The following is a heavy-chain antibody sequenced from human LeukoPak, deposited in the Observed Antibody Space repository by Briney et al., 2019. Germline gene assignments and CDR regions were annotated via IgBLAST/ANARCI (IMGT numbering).Heavy chain of an antibody. J-gene: IGHJ6*02. D-gene: IGHD3-3*01. CDR1: GYRFIGYH. CDR3: AREKLEDDFWSGESFYYGMDV. Sequence: ASVKVSCKASGYRFIGYHLHWVRQAPGQGPEWMGRFNPTSGDTKYAERFQGRVTMTGDTSISTAYMELSRLRSDDTAIYYCAREKLEDDFWSGESFYYGMDVWGQGTTVTVSS. CDR2: FNPTSGDT. V-gene: IGHV1-2*02.